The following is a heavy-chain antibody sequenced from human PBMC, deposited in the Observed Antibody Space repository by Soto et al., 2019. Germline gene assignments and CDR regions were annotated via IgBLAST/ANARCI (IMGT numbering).Heavy chain of an antibody. V-gene: IGHV3-64D*06. D-gene: IGHD6-19*01. CDR1: GFTFNSYA. J-gene: IGHJ4*02. Sequence: AGGSLRLSCSASGFTFNSYAMHWVRQAPGKGLEFVSAISSYGADTYYADSVKGRFAISRDNSKNTLYLQMSSLRAEDTVLYYCVKEGYMRSDWYGQFDYWGQGALVTVSS. CDR2: ISSYGADT. CDR3: VKEGYMRSDWYGQFDY.